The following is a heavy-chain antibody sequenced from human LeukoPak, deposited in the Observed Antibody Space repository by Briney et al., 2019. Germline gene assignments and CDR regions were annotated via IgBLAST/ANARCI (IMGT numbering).Heavy chain of an antibody. D-gene: IGHD2-2*01. Sequence: ASVKVSCKASRDTFNDYAITWVRQAPGQGPEWMGGTFPMFGTSTYAQKFQGRTTITTDESTTTAYMELTSLTSEDTAVYYCARDIVVKEPDAFDIWGQGTMVTVSS. V-gene: IGHV1-69*05. CDR1: RDTFNDYA. CDR3: ARDIVVKEPDAFDI. CDR2: TFPMFGTS. J-gene: IGHJ3*02.